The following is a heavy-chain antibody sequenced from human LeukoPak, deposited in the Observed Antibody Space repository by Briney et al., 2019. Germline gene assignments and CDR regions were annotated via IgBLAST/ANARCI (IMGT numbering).Heavy chain of an antibody. V-gene: IGHV3-15*01. CDR2: IKSKTDGGTT. J-gene: IGHJ4*02. Sequence: GGSLRLSCAASGFTFSNAWMSWVRQAPGKGLEWVGRIKSKTDGGTTDYAAPVKGRFTISRDDSKNTLYLQMNSLKTEDTAVYYCTIEVAMITFGGVIVTGYDYWGQGTLVTVSS. CDR3: TIEVAMITFGGVIVTGYDY. D-gene: IGHD3-16*02. CDR1: GFTFSNAW.